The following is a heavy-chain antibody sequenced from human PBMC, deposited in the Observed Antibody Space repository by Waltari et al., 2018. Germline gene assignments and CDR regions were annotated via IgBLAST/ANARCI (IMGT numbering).Heavy chain of an antibody. Sequence: QVQLVESGGGVVQPGRSLRLSCEASGFTFSSYAMNWVRQAPGKGLEWVAVISYDGSNKYYADSVKGRFTISRDNSKNTLYLQMNSLRAEDTAVYYCARGVTITMIVIDYWGQGTLVTVSS. CDR1: GFTFSSYA. J-gene: IGHJ4*02. CDR2: ISYDGSNK. V-gene: IGHV3-30-3*01. D-gene: IGHD3-22*01. CDR3: ARGVTITMIVIDY.